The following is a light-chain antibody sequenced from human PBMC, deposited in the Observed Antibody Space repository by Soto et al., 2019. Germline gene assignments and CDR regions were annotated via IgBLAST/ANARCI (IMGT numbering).Light chain of an antibody. CDR3: QQYGSSPTT. CDR2: GAS. V-gene: IGKV3-20*01. CDR1: QTVLNNY. J-gene: IGKJ1*01. Sequence: DIVLTQSPGTLSLSPGERATPSCRASQTVLNNYLTWYQQKPGQAPRRLIFGASFRATGIPDRFSGSGSGTDFTLTISRLEPEDFAVYYCQQYGSSPTTFGQGTKVDIK.